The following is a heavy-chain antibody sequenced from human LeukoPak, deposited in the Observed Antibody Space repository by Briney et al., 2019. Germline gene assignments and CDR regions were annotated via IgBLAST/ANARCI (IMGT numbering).Heavy chain of an antibody. D-gene: IGHD3-3*01. CDR3: ARDGKTYYDFWSGYYSYYYYYMDV. CDR2: ISYDGSNK. J-gene: IGHJ6*03. V-gene: IGHV3-30*04. Sequence: GGSLRLSCAASGFTFSSYAMHWVRQAPGKGLEWVAVISYDGSNKYYADSAKGRFTISRDNSKNTLYLQMNSLRAEDTAVYYCARDGKTYYDFWSGYYSYYYYYMDVWGKGTTVTVSS. CDR1: GFTFSSYA.